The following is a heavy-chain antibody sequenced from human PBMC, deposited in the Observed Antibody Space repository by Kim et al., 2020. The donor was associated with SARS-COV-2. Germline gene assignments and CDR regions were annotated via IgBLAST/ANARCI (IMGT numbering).Heavy chain of an antibody. J-gene: IGHJ3*02. Sequence: ADPVQGRYTISRDNSKNTLYLQRNSLRAADTAVYYCARSYGSGSYGAFDIWGQGTMVTVSS. D-gene: IGHD3-10*01. V-gene: IGHV3-30*07. CDR3: ARSYGSGSYGAFDI.